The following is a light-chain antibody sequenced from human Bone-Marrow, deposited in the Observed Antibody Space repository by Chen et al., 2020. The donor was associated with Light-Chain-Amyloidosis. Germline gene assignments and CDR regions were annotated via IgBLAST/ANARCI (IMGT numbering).Light chain of an antibody. CDR3: AAWDGSLSGYV. CDR2: RMN. CDR1: SSNIGINY. V-gene: IGLV1-47*01. Sequence: QSVLTQPPSASGTPGQRVTISCSGASSNIGINYVYWYQHVPGAAPHLPLHRMNERASGVPDRCSARYAGSSAFLAIRGLRSEDEADYYCAAWDGSLSGYVFGPGTKVIVL. J-gene: IGLJ1*01.